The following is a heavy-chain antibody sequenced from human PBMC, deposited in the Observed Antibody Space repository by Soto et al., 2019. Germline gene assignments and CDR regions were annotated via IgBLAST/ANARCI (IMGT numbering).Heavy chain of an antibody. D-gene: IGHD6-19*01. J-gene: IGHJ5*02. Sequence: PSQTLSLTCAISGDSVSSNSAAWNWVRQSPSRGLEWLGRTYYRSKWNNDYAVSVKRRITINPDTSKNQFSLQLNSVTPEDTAVYYCARDLSGYSSGLNNWFDPWGQGTLVTVSS. CDR1: GDSVSSNSAA. V-gene: IGHV6-1*01. CDR2: TYYRSKWNN. CDR3: ARDLSGYSSGLNNWFDP.